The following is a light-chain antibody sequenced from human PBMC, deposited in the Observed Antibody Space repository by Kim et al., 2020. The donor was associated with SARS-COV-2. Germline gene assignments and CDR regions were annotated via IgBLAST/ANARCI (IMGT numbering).Light chain of an antibody. J-gene: IGKJ2*01. Sequence: AVSLGKRATFNCKSSQSVSNKLVWYQQKPGQPPKLLIRWSSDRESGVPDRFSGSGSGTDFTLSISSLQAEDVAVYHCQQYHDLPYTFGQGTKLEI. CDR2: WSS. V-gene: IGKV4-1*01. CDR1: QSVSNK. CDR3: QQYHDLPYT.